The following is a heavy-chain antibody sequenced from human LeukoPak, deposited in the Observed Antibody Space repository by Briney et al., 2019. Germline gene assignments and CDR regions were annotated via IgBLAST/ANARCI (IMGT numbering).Heavy chain of an antibody. CDR3: ARVGYDFWSGYYNQWFDP. J-gene: IGHJ5*02. D-gene: IGHD3-3*01. CDR2: IHHSGST. Sequence: PSETLSLTCSVSGGSISSYYWSWIRQPPGKGLEWIGYIHHSGSTNYNPSLKSRVTISVDTSKNQFSLKLSSVTAADTAVYYCARVGYDFWSGYYNQWFDPWGQGTLVTVSS. V-gene: IGHV4-59*01. CDR1: GGSISSYY.